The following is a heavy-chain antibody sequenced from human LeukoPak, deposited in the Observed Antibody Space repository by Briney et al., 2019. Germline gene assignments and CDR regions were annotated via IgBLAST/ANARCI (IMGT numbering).Heavy chain of an antibody. CDR3: ARALSVVVVAAVDY. CDR2: ISAYNGNT. D-gene: IGHD2-15*01. V-gene: IGHV1-18*01. CDR1: GYTFTSYG. J-gene: IGHJ4*02. Sequence: ASVKVSCKASGYTFTSYGISWVRQAPGQGLEWMGWISAYNGNTNYAQKLQGRVTMTTDTSTSTAYMELRSLRSDDTAVYYCARALSVVVVAAVDYWGQGALVTVSS.